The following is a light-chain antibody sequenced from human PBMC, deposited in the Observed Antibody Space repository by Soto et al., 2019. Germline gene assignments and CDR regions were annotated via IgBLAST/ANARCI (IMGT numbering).Light chain of an antibody. V-gene: IGKV3-15*01. CDR2: GAS. J-gene: IGKJ1*01. CDR1: QSVSSN. CDR3: QQYNNWWT. Sequence: EIVMTQSPATLSVSPGERATLSRRASQSVSSNLAWDQQKPGQAPRLLIYGASTRATGIPARFSGSGSGTEFTLTISSLQSEDFAVYYCQQYNNWWTFGQGTKVEIK.